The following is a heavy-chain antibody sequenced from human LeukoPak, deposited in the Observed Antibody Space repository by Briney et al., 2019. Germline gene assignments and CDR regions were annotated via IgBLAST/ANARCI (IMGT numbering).Heavy chain of an antibody. V-gene: IGHV3-7*01. CDR2: IKQDGSEK. J-gene: IGHJ4*02. CDR3: ATYIVGPTLDY. CDR1: GFTFSSYW. D-gene: IGHD1-26*01. Sequence: GGSLRLSCAASGFTFSSYWMSWVRQAPGKGLEWVANIKQDGSEKYYVDSVKGRFTISRDNAGNSFCLQLNSLRAEDTALYYCATYIVGPTLDYWGQGALVTVSS.